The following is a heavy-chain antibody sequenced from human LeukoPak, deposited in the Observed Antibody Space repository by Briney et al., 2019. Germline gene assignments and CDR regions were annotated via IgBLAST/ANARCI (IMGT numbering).Heavy chain of an antibody. Sequence: SVKVSCKASGGTFSSYAISWVRPAPGQGLGWMGRIIPILGIANYAQKFQGRVTITADKSTSTAYMELSSLRSEDTAVYYCARDRASIAARRPYYFDYWGQGTLVTVSS. CDR2: IIPILGIA. D-gene: IGHD6-6*01. CDR3: ARDRASIAARRPYYFDY. CDR1: GGTFSSYA. J-gene: IGHJ4*02. V-gene: IGHV1-69*04.